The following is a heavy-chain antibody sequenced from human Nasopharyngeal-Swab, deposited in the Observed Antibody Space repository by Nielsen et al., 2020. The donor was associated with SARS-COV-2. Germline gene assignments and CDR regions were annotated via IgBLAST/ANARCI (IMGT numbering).Heavy chain of an antibody. V-gene: IGHV3-73*01. J-gene: IGHJ6*02. D-gene: IGHD3-10*01. CDR2: IRSKANRNAT. CDR1: GFTFSGFA. Sequence: GESLKISCAASGFTFSGFAIYWVRQASGKGLEWLGRIRSKANRNATAYGASVKGRFTISRDDSQNTAFLQMDSLKSEDTGVYYCTRVGAGDYGMDVWGQGTTVIVSS. CDR3: TRVGAGDYGMDV.